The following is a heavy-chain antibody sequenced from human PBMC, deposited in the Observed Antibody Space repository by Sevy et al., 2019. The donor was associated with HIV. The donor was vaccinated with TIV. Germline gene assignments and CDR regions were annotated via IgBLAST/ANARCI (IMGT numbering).Heavy chain of an antibody. CDR3: ARATYDFWSGYLGYYYYGMDV. CDR2: MNPNSGNT. CDR1: GYTFTSYD. J-gene: IGHJ6*02. D-gene: IGHD3-3*01. V-gene: IGHV1-8*01. Sequence: ASVKVSCKASGYTFTSYDINWVRQATGQGLEWMGWMNPNSGNTGYAQKFQGRVTMTRNPSISTAYKELSSMRSEDTAVYYCARATYDFWSGYLGYYYYGMDVWGQGTTVTVSS.